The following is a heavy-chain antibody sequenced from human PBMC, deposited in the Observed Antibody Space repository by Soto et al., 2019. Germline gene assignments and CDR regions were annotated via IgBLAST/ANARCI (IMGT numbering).Heavy chain of an antibody. CDR1: CYTFTSYG. J-gene: IGHJ6*02. CDR2: ISAYNGNT. CDR3: ARASSSWYTHYGMDV. V-gene: IGHV1-18*01. Sequence: ASVKVSIEASCYTFTSYGISWVRQAPGQGLEWMGWISAYNGNTNYAQKLQGRVTMTTDTSTSTAYMELRSLRSDDTAVYYCARASSSWYTHYGMDVWGQGTTVTVSS. D-gene: IGHD6-13*01.